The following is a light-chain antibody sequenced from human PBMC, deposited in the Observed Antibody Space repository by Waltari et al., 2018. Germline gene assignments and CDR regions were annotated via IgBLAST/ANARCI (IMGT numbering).Light chain of an antibody. CDR1: QSVSNY. CDR3: QKYSSSPLT. Sequence: VILTQSPATLSLSPGERATLSCRASQSVSNYLAWYQQQPGQAPRLLIYGASSRPTGIADRFRGSGSGTEFTLTITSLEPEDYAVYYCQKYSSSPLTFGGGTKVEIK. CDR2: GAS. V-gene: IGKV3-20*01. J-gene: IGKJ4*01.